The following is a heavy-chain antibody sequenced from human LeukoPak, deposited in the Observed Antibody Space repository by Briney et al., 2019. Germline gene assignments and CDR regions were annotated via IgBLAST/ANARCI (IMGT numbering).Heavy chain of an antibody. J-gene: IGHJ4*02. CDR3: ARDRAPFDY. CDR2: IYTSGST. CDR1: GGSISSGSYY. V-gene: IGHV4-61*02. Sequence: SETLSLTCTVSGGSISSGSYYWSWIRQPAGKGLEWIGRIYTSGSTNYNPSLKSRVTISVDTSKNQFSLKLSSVTAADTAVYYCARDRAPFDYWGQGTLVTVSS.